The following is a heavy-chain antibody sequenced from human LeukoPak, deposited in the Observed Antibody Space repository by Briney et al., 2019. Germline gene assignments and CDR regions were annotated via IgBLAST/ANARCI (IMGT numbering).Heavy chain of an antibody. CDR1: GGSISSSGYY. V-gene: IGHV4-39*01. CDR3: VRRVDYYGSGSYFYYDY. D-gene: IGHD3-10*01. Sequence: SETLSLTCTAAGGSISSSGYYWDWIRQPPGKGLDWIGTIHYSGTTFYKSSLESRLTMSVDTSKNQFSLKLSSVTAADTAVYYCVRRVDYYGSGSYFYYDYWGQGTLVTVSS. CDR2: IHYSGTT. J-gene: IGHJ4*02.